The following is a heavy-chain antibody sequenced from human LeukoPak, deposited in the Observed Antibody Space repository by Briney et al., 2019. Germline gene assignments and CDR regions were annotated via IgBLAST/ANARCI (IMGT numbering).Heavy chain of an antibody. D-gene: IGHD6-25*01. V-gene: IGHV3-74*01. CDR1: GFTFSSYW. J-gene: IGHJ6*03. CDR2: INGDGSTT. CDR3: ARVMVSGQRHMDV. Sequence: GGSLRLSCAASGFTFSSYWMHWVRQGPGKGRVWVSRINGDGSTTHYADSVKGLFTISRDNAKNTLYRQMNSLRAEHSAVYYCARVMVSGQRHMDVWGKGTTVTVSS.